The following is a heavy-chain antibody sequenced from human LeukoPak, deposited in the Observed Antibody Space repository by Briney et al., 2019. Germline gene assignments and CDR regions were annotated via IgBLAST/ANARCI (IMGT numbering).Heavy chain of an antibody. CDR2: IYYSGSA. J-gene: IGHJ4*02. CDR3: ARDLLNEGNHLDY. V-gene: IGHV4-30-4*01. CDR1: GGSISSGDYY. Sequence: SETLSLTCTVSGGSISSGDYYWSWIRQPPGKGLEWIGYIYYSGSACYNPSLKSRVTISVDTSKNQFSLKLSSVTAADTAVYYCARDLLNEGNHLDYWGQGTLVTVSS. D-gene: IGHD4-23*01.